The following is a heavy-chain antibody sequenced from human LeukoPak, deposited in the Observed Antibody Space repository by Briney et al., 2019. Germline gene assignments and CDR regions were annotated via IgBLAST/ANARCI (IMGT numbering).Heavy chain of an antibody. CDR3: ARGANWNNVPGEYGMDV. D-gene: IGHD1/OR15-1a*01. V-gene: IGHV3-21*01. CDR2: ISSSSSYI. Sequence: PGGSLRLSCAASGFTFSSYSMNWVRQAPGKGLEWVSSISSSSSYIYYADSVKGRFTISRDNAKNSLYLQMNSLRAEDTVVYYCARGANWNNVPGEYGMDVWGKGTTVTVSS. J-gene: IGHJ6*04. CDR1: GFTFSSYS.